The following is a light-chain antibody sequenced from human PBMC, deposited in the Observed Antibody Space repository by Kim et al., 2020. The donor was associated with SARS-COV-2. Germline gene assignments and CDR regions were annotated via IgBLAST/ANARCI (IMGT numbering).Light chain of an antibody. CDR2: QDS. CDR3: QAWDSSTAS. CDR1: KLGDKY. Sequence: VSPGQTASITCCGDKLGDKYACWYQQKQGQSPVLVIYQDSKRPSGIPERFSGSNSGNTATLTISGTQAMDEADYYCQAWDSSTASFGTGTKVTVL. J-gene: IGLJ1*01. V-gene: IGLV3-1*01.